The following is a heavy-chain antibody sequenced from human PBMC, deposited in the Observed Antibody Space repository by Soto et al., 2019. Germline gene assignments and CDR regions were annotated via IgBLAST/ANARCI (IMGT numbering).Heavy chain of an antibody. D-gene: IGHD6-13*01. V-gene: IGHV4-34*01. J-gene: IGHJ4*02. CDR2: INHSGST. CDR3: ARGVPAAGPTNKNFDY. CDR1: GGSFSGYY. Sequence: QVQLQQWGAGLLKPSETLSLTCAVCGGSFSGYYWSWIRQPPGKGLERIGEINHSGSTNYNPSLKSRVTISVDTSKNQFSLKLSSVTAADTAVYYCARGVPAAGPTNKNFDYWGQGTLVTVSS.